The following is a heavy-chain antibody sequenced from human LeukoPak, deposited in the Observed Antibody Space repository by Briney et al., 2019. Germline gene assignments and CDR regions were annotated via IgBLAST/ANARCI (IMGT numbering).Heavy chain of an antibody. CDR3: ARGGGSSGSPFDP. CDR1: GFTFSSYA. Sequence: GGSLRLSCAASGFTFSSYAMHWVRQAPGKGLEWVADISYDGSNKYYADSVKGRFTISRDNSKNTLYLQMNSLRAEDTAVYYCARGGGSSGSPFDPWGQGTLVTVSS. CDR2: ISYDGSNK. J-gene: IGHJ5*02. D-gene: IGHD3-22*01. V-gene: IGHV3-30*01.